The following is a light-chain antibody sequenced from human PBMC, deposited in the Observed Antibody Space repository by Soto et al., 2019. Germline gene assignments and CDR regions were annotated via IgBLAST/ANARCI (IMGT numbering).Light chain of an antibody. CDR3: QQSYSTPPWT. CDR1: QSIRSY. J-gene: IGKJ1*01. V-gene: IGKV1-39*01. Sequence: DIPLTQSPSSLSASVGDKVTITCRASQSIRSYLNWVQQKPGKAPKLLIYDASSLQTGVPSRLSGSGSGTDFSLTISSLQPEDFATYYCQQSYSTPPWTFGEGTKVEIK. CDR2: DAS.